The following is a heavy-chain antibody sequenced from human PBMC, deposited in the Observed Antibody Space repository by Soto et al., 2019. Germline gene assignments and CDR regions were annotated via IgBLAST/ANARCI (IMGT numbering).Heavy chain of an antibody. D-gene: IGHD3-3*01. CDR3: ARRSTTIFGVVLENYYYGMDV. V-gene: IGHV4-39*01. Sequence: PSETLSLTCTVSGGSISSSSYYWGWIRQPPGKGLEWIGSIYYSGSTYYNPSLKSRVTISVDTSKNQFSLKLSSVTAADTAVYYCARRSTTIFGVVLENYYYGMDVWGQGTTVTVSS. CDR1: GGSISSSSYY. J-gene: IGHJ6*02. CDR2: IYYSGST.